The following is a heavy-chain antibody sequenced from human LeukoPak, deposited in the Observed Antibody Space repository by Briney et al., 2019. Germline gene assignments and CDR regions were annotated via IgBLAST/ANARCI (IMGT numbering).Heavy chain of an antibody. CDR2: IYHSGST. CDR3: ARDRGSGFDY. V-gene: IGHV4-30-2*01. D-gene: IGHD3-10*01. J-gene: IGHJ4*02. CDR1: GGSISSGGYS. Sequence: SQTLSLTCAVSGGSISSGGYSWSWIRQPPGTGLEWIGYIYHSGSTYYNPSLKSRVTISVDRSKNQFSLKLSSVTAADTAVYYCARDRGSGFDYWGQGTLVTVSS.